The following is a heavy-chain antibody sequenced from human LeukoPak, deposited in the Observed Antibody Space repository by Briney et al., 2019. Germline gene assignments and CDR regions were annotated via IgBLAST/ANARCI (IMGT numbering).Heavy chain of an antibody. J-gene: IGHJ4*02. CDR3: AREQWLYYFDY. CDR2: IYYNGST. CDR1: GGSISSYY. V-gene: IGHV4-59*08. D-gene: IGHD6-19*01. Sequence: KPSETLSLTCTVSGGSISSYYWSWIRQPPGKGLEWIGYIYYNGSTNYNPSLKSRVTISVDTSKNQFSLKLSSVTAADTAVYYCAREQWLYYFDYWGQGTLVTVSS.